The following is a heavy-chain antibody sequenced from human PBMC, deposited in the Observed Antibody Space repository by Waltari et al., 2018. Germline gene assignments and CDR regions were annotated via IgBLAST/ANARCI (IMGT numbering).Heavy chain of an antibody. Sequence: DVRLVESGGGLVQPGGSLRLSCSTSGFAFCKHWMSWVRQAPGKGLEWVANIKEDGSEIYYVDAVKGRFTLSRDNTKNSLFLQMNSLKPDDTAVYYCAASTAWYGTYFDYWGQGSLVTVA. CDR3: AASTAWYGTYFDY. J-gene: IGHJ4*02. CDR1: GFAFCKHW. D-gene: IGHD6-19*01. CDR2: IKEDGSEI. V-gene: IGHV3-7*03.